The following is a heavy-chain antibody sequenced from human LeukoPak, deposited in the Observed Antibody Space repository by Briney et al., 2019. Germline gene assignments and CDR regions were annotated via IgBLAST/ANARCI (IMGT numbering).Heavy chain of an antibody. CDR2: IYYSESP. CDR3: ARQEDSYYSDSSAFVFDY. J-gene: IGHJ4*02. Sequence: SETLSLTCTVSGVSISTSSYYWGWIRQPPGKGLEWIGSIYYSESPFYSPSLKSRVTISVDTSKNQFSLKLTSVTAADTAVYYCARQEDSYYSDSSAFVFDYWGQGTLVTVSS. CDR1: GVSISTSSYY. V-gene: IGHV4-39*01. D-gene: IGHD3-22*01.